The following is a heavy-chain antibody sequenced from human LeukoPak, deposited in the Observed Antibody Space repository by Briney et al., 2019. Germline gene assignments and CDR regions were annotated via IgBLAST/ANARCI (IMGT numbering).Heavy chain of an antibody. Sequence: ASVKVSCKASGYTFTSYYMHWVRQAPGQGLEWMGIINPSGGSTSYAQKFQGRVTMTRDTSTSTVYMELSSLRSEDTAVYYCARDFGDYIAAAGTPPAVDPWGQGTLVTVPS. J-gene: IGHJ5*02. CDR3: ARDFGDYIAAAGTPPAVDP. CDR2: INPSGGST. CDR1: GYTFTSYY. D-gene: IGHD6-13*01. V-gene: IGHV1-46*01.